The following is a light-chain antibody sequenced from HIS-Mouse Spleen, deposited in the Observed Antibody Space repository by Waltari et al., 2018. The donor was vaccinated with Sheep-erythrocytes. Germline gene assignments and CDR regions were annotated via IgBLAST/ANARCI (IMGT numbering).Light chain of an antibody. CDR2: EDS. CDR1: ALPKKY. V-gene: IGLV3-10*01. Sequence: SYELTQPPSVSVSPGQTARITCSGDALPKKYAYWYQQKPGQAPVLVIYEDSKRRSGIAERFSGSSSGTMATLTISGAQVEDEADYYCCSYAGSYTLVFGGGTKLTVL. J-gene: IGLJ2*01. CDR3: CSYAGSYTLV.